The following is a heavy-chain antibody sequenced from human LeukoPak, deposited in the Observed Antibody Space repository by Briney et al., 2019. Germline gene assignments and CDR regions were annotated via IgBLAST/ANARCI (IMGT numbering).Heavy chain of an antibody. CDR3: ARSYYYHYTDV. CDR1: GGSISSSSYY. V-gene: IGHV4-39*07. J-gene: IGHJ6*03. Sequence: SETVSLTCTVSGGSISSSSYYWGWIRQPPGKGLEWIGSIYYSGSTYYNPSLKSRVTISLDTSKDQFSLKLTSVTAADTAVYFCARSYYYHYTDVWGRGTTITVSS. CDR2: IYYSGST.